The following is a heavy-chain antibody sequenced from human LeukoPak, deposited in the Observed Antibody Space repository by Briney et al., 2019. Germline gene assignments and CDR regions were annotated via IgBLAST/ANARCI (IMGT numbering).Heavy chain of an antibody. Sequence: PGGSLRLSCAASGFTFSSYEMNWARQAPGKGLEWVSYISSSGSTIYYADSVKGRFTISRDNAKNSLYLQMNSLRAEDTAVYYCARMTAQRPDAFDVWGQGTMVTVSS. J-gene: IGHJ3*01. CDR3: ARMTAQRPDAFDV. D-gene: IGHD2-21*02. CDR2: ISSSGSTI. CDR1: GFTFSSYE. V-gene: IGHV3-48*03.